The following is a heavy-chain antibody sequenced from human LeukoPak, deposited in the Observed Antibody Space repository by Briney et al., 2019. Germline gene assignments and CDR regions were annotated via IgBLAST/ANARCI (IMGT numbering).Heavy chain of an antibody. Sequence: SQTLSLTCTVSGGSISSGDYYWSWIRQPPGKGLEWIGYIHYSGSTYYNPSLKSRVTISVDTSKNQFSLKLSSVTAADTAVYYCARLANWTDFWSGYDLNWSDPWGQGTLVTVSS. V-gene: IGHV4-30-4*08. J-gene: IGHJ5*02. D-gene: IGHD3-3*01. CDR3: ARLANWTDFWSGYDLNWSDP. CDR2: IHYSGST. CDR1: GGSISSGDYY.